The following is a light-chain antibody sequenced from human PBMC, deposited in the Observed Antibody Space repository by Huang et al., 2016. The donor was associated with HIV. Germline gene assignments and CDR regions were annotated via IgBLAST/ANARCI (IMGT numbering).Light chain of an antibody. CDR2: DTS. Sequence: EIVLTQSPATLSLSPGERATLSCRASQSVRGYLAWYQQKPGQAPRLLIYDTSTRATGIPARFSGSGSGTDFTLTISNLEPEDFAVYYCQQRTNWPRTFGQGTKVEIK. CDR3: QQRTNWPRT. V-gene: IGKV3-11*01. CDR1: QSVRGY. J-gene: IGKJ1*01.